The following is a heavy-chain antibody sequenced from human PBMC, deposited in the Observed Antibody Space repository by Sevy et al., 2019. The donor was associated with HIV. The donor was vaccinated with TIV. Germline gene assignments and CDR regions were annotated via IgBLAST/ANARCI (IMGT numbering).Heavy chain of an antibody. J-gene: IGHJ4*02. CDR2: ISYDGSNK. V-gene: IGHV3-30-3*01. CDR1: GFTFSSYA. D-gene: IGHD3-10*01. Sequence: GGSLRLSCAASGFTFSSYAMHWVRQAPGKGLEWVAVISYDGSNKYYADSVKGRFTISRDNSKNTLYLQMNSLRAEDTAVYYCARGLGLLWFGESYDYWGQGTLVTVSS. CDR3: ARGLGLLWFGESYDY.